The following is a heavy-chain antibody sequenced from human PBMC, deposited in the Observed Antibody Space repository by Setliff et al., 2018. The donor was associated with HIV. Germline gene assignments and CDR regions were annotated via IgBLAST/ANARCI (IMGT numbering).Heavy chain of an antibody. CDR3: TRPYYYASGSYDY. J-gene: IGHJ4*02. CDR2: VRPDGSEK. CDR1: GFYFSNYW. V-gene: IGHV3-7*01. Sequence: GSLRLSCVVSGFYFSNYWMSWVRQAPGKGLEWVASVRPDGSEKHYVDPLKGRFTISRDNAKNSLYLQMNSLRVDDSALYYCTRPYYYASGSYDYWGQGTLVTVSS. D-gene: IGHD3-10*01.